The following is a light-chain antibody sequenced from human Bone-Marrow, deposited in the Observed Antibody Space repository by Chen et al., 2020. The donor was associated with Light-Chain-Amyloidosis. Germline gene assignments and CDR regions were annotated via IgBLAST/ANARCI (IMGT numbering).Light chain of an antibody. CDR1: KTNIGADND. CDR3: QSYDSSLSGYVV. V-gene: IGLV1-40*01. CDR2: GNS. J-gene: IGLJ2*01. Sequence: QSVLTQPPSVSGAPGQRVTISGTGSKTNIGADNDVYWYQQVPGTAPKLLIYGNSHRPSGVPDRYSGSKSGTSAFLAITGLQAEDEAEYYCQSYDSSLSGYVVFGGGTKLTVL.